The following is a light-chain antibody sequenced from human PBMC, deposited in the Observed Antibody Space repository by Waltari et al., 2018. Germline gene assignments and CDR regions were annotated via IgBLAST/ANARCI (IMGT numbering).Light chain of an antibody. V-gene: IGLV2-11*01. CDR2: DVS. Sequence: QSALTQPRSVSGSPGQSVTISCTATSSDVGGYNYVSWYQPHPGKAPKLMIYDVSKRPSGVPDRFSGSKSGNTASLTISGLQAEDEADYYCCSYAGSYTFLFGGGTKLTVL. CDR1: SSDVGGYNY. CDR3: CSYAGSYTFL. J-gene: IGLJ2*01.